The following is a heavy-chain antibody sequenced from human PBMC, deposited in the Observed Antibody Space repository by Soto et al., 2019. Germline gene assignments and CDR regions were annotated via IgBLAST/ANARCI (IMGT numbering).Heavy chain of an antibody. J-gene: IGHJ4*01. D-gene: IGHD6-13*01. CDR3: ARGPWVGASGSAY. Sequence: QVQLQESGPGLVKPSETLSLTCTVSGVSISGYHWSWIRQPPGRELEWIGCIYNTGSTIYNPSLTSRVTISVDLSKDHFSLKLSSVTAADTAVYYCARGPWVGASGSAYWGHGTLVTVSS. V-gene: IGHV4-59*01. CDR2: IYNTGST. CDR1: GVSISGYH.